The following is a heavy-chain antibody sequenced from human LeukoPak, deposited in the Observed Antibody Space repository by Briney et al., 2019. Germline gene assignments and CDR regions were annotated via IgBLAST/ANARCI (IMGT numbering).Heavy chain of an antibody. CDR3: AGAGWPSSQDNWFDP. J-gene: IGHJ5*02. CDR2: IGSDNKP. V-gene: IGHV3-23*05. Sequence: TGGSLRLSCEASGFTFSAYAMTWVRQAPGQGLEWVSSIGSDNKPHYSESVKGRFAISRDNSKSMLFLQLNSLRAEDTALYYCAGAGWPSSQDNWFDPWGQGTLVTVSS. CDR1: GFTFSAYA. D-gene: IGHD2-2*01.